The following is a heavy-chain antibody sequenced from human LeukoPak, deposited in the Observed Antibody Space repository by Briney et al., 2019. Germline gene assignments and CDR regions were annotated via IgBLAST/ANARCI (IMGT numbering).Heavy chain of an antibody. CDR2: IYTSGTT. J-gene: IGHJ3*02. D-gene: IGHD6-13*01. Sequence: SETLSLTCTVSGGSISSYHWSWIRQPARKGLEWIGRIYTSGTTNYNPSLKSRVTMSVDTSRNQFSLKLSSVTAADTVVYYCARYEQQDAFDIWGQGTMVTVSS. CDR3: ARYEQQDAFDI. V-gene: IGHV4-4*07. CDR1: GGSISSYH.